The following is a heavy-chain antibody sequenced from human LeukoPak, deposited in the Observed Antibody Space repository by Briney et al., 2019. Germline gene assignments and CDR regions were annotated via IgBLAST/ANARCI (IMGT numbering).Heavy chain of an antibody. CDR1: GFTFSTSG. J-gene: IGHJ3*02. V-gene: IGHV3-30*03. CDR3: AADRPPRAFDI. CDR2: ISHDGNNR. Sequence: PGGSLRLSCAASGFTFSTSGMHWVRQAPGKGLEWVAVISHDGNNRLYADSVKGRFTISRDNSRHTLDLQMNSLRAEDTAVYYCAADRPPRAFDIWGQGIMVTVSS.